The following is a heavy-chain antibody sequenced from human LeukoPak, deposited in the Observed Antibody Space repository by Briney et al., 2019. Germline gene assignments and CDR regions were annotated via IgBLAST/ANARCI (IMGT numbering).Heavy chain of an antibody. V-gene: IGHV5-51*01. D-gene: IGHD3-10*01. CDR1: GYSFTSYW. CDR2: IYPGDSET. CDR3: ARGGGILWFGELSGGWLDP. Sequence: GESLRISCKGSGYSFTSYWIGWVRQMPGKGLEWMGIIYPGDSETRYSPSFQGQVTISVDKSISTAYLQWSSLKASDTAIYYCARGGGILWFGELSGGWLDPWGQGTLVTVSS. J-gene: IGHJ5*02.